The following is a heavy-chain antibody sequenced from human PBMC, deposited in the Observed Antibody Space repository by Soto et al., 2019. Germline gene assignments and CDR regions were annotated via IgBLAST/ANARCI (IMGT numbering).Heavy chain of an antibody. V-gene: IGHV3-23*01. J-gene: IGHJ4*02. D-gene: IGHD6-19*01. CDR3: AHPGGPAYSSGRGLGG. CDR1: GFTFSSYA. CDR2: ISGSGGST. Sequence: EVQLLESGGGLVQPGGSLRLSCAASGFTFSSYAMSWVRQAPGKGLEWVSAISGSGGSTYYADSVKGRFTISRDNSKNTLYLQMNSLRAEDTAVYYCAHPGGPAYSSGRGLGGWGQGTLVTVSS.